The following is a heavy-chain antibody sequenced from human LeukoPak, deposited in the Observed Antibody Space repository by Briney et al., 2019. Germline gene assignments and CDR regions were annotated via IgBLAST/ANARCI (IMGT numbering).Heavy chain of an antibody. CDR1: GGTFSSYA. CDR3: ARPLPGIAAAAVNPFGY. D-gene: IGHD6-13*01. CDR2: IIPIFGTA. Sequence: SVEVSCKASGGTFSSYAISWVRQAPGQGLEWMGGIIPIFGTANYAQKFQGRVTITTDESTSTAYMELSSLRSEDTAVYYCARPLPGIAAAAVNPFGYWGQGTLVTVSS. V-gene: IGHV1-69*05. J-gene: IGHJ4*02.